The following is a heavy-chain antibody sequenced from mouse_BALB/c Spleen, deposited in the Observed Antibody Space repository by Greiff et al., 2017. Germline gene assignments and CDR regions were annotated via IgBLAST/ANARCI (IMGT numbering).Heavy chain of an antibody. CDR1: GFTFSSFG. J-gene: IGHJ4*01. V-gene: IGHV5-17*02. Sequence: EVKLQESGGGLVQPGGSRKLSCAASGFTFSSFGMHWVRQAPEKGLEWVAYISSGSSTIYYADTVKGRFTISRDNPKNTLFLQMTSLRSEDTAMYYCARSDYYGSSPHAMDYWGQGTSVTVSS. CDR3: ARSDYYGSSPHAMDY. CDR2: ISSGSSTI. D-gene: IGHD1-1*01.